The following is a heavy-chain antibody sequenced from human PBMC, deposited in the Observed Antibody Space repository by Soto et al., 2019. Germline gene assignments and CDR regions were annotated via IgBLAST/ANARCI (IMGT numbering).Heavy chain of an antibody. V-gene: IGHV2-5*01. J-gene: IGHJ4*02. D-gene: IGHD3-9*01. CDR3: AHLGNDYDILTGYYRGYYFDY. Sequence: SGPTLVKPTQTLTLTCTFSGFSLSTSGVGVGWIRQPPGKALEWLALIYWNDDKRYSPSLKSRLTITKDTSKNQVVLTMTNMDPVDTATYYCAHLGNDYDILTGYYRGYYFDYWGQGTLVTVSS. CDR1: GFSLSTSGVG. CDR2: IYWNDDK.